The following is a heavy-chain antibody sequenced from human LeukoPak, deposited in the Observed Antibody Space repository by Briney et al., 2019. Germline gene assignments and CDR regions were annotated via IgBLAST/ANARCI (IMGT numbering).Heavy chain of an antibody. D-gene: IGHD2-21*01. Sequence: GGSLRLSCAASGFTFRNYYMSWILQAPGKGLEWVSYISSSGSTIYYADSVKGRFTNSRDNAKNSLYLQMNSLRAADTAVYYCAGGKFHFDYWGQGTLVTVSS. V-gene: IGHV3-11*01. J-gene: IGHJ4*02. CDR3: AGGKFHFDY. CDR2: ISSSGSTI. CDR1: GFTFRNYY.